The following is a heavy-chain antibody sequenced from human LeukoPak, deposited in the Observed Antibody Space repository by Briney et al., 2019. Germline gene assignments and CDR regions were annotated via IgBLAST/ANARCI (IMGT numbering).Heavy chain of an antibody. D-gene: IGHD2-15*01. J-gene: IGHJ4*02. CDR2: ISDFDENT. CDR3: AKRGYCSVASCSQTPYYFDR. Sequence: PGGSLRLSCAASGIYDMSWVRQAPGKGLEWVSSISDFDENTYYADSVKGRFTMSRDNPRNTLYLQMNNLRAEDTAVYYCAKRGYCSVASCSQTPYYFDRWGQGTLVTVSS. CDR1: GIYD. V-gene: IGHV3-23*01.